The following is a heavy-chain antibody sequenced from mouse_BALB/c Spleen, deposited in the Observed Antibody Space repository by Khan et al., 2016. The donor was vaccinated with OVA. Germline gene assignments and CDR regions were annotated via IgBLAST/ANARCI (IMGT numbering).Heavy chain of an antibody. CDR2: IDPYNGGT. J-gene: IGHJ2*01. D-gene: IGHD1-1*01. Sequence: VQLQQSGPELVKPGASVKVSCKASGYSFTDYNMFWVKQSHGKSLEWIGYIDPYNGGTSYNQKFKGKATLTVDKSSSTAFMHLSSLTSEDSAVFYCAKTDYYGSSYYFDYWGQGTTLTVSS. V-gene: IGHV1S135*01. CDR1: GYSFTDYN. CDR3: AKTDYYGSSYYFDY.